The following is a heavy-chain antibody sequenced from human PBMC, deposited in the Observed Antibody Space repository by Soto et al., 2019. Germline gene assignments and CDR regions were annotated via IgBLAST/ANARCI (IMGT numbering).Heavy chain of an antibody. CDR3: ARESVVTGTHHFDS. V-gene: IGHV1-2*02. J-gene: IGHJ4*02. Sequence: ASVKVSCKASGYTFKDYYMHWVRQAPGQGLEWMGWINSNTGGTNYAQKFQGRVTMTRDTSISAAYMELSRLRPDDTAVYYCARESVVTGTHHFDSWGQGTMVTVSS. CDR2: INSNTGGT. CDR1: GYTFKDYY. D-gene: IGHD1-7*01.